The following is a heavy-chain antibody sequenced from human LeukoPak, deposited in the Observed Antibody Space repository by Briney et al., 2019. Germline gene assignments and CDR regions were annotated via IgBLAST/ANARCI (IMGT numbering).Heavy chain of an antibody. D-gene: IGHD6-13*01. CDR1: GYTLTSYW. Sequence: GESLEISCKGSGYTLTSYWIGWVRQKAGKGLEWMGIIYPGDSDTRYSPSFQGQVTISVDKSANTAYLQWSSLKASDTAMYYCARRVAGTGLGWFDPWGQGTLVTVSS. CDR3: ARRVAGTGLGWFDP. J-gene: IGHJ5*02. V-gene: IGHV5-51*01. CDR2: IYPGDSDT.